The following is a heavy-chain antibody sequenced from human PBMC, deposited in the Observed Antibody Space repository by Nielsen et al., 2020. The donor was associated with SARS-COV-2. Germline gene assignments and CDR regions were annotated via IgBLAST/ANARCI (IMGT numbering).Heavy chain of an antibody. V-gene: IGHV3-23*01. D-gene: IGHD6-19*01. J-gene: IGHJ1*01. CDR3: AKMSPPGIAVGTAEYFQH. CDR2: ISGSGGST. CDR1: GFIFSSYG. Sequence: GGSLRLSCTASGFIFSSYGMSWVRQASGKGLEWVSAISGSGGSTYNADSVKGRFTISRDKSNNTLYVLMNSLRAEDTDIYYCAKMSPPGIAVGTAEYFQHWGQGTLVTVSS.